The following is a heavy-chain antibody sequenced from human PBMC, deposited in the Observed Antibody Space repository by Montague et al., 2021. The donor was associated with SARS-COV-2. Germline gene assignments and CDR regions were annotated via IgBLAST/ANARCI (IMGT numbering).Heavy chain of an antibody. CDR1: GASISSGDYY. D-gene: IGHD3-10*01. V-gene: IGHV4-39*07. CDR3: ARDDIVLQGVTKGMDV. J-gene: IGHJ6*02. Sequence: SETLSLTCTVSGASISSGDYYWSWIRQPAGKGLEWIGNMYYSGSTYYNPSLKSRVTISIDTSKNQFSLKLSSVTAADTAVYYCARDDIVLQGVTKGMDVWGQGTPVTVSS. CDR2: MYYSGST.